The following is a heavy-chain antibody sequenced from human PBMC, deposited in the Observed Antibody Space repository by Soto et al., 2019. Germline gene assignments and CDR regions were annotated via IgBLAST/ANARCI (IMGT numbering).Heavy chain of an antibody. D-gene: IGHD3-16*01. CDR2: ISGSGIST. J-gene: IGHJ4*02. Sequence: GGSLILSCAASGFTFSTYPMSWVRQAPGKGLEWVSGISGSGISTHYADSVKGRFSIFRDTSKNTVYLQMNSLRAEDTAIYYCVKAVGYGFILFDYWGQGTLVTVS. CDR3: VKAVGYGFILFDY. CDR1: GFTFSTYP. V-gene: IGHV3-23*01.